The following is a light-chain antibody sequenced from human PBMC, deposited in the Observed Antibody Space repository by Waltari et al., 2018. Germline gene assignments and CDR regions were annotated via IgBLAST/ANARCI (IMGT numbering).Light chain of an antibody. Sequence: SLSPGERATLSCRASQSVSSSYLAWYQQKPGQAPRLLIYGASSRATGIPDRFSGSGSGTDFTLTISRLEPEDFAVYFCQQYGTSPTTFGQGTKVEIK. J-gene: IGKJ1*01. CDR2: GAS. V-gene: IGKV3-20*01. CDR3: QQYGTSPTT. CDR1: QSVSSSY.